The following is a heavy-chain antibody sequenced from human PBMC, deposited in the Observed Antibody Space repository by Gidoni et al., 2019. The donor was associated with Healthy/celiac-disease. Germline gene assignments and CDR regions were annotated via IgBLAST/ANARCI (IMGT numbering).Heavy chain of an antibody. CDR3: AKPLSMDYDFWSGYYRYYYYGMDV. V-gene: IGHV3-23*01. D-gene: IGHD3-3*01. CDR1: GFTFSSYA. CDR2: ISGSGGST. J-gene: IGHJ6*02. Sequence: EVQLLESGGGLVQPGGSLRLSCAASGFTFSSYAMSWVRQAPGKGLEWVSAISGSGGSTYYADSVKGRFTISRDNSKNTLYLQMNSLRAEDTAVDYCAKPLSMDYDFWSGYYRYYYYGMDVWGQGTTVTVSS.